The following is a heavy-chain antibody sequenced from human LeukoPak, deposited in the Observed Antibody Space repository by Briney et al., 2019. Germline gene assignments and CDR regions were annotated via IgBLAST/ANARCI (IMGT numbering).Heavy chain of an antibody. CDR1: GGSFSGYY. CDR2: INHSGST. V-gene: IGHV4-34*01. Sequence: SETLSLTCAVYGGSFSGYYWSWIRQPPGKGLEWIGEINHSGSTNYNPSLKSRVTISVDTSKNQFSLRFNSVTAADTAVYYCAREVGTTRWFDPWGQGTLVTVSS. CDR3: AREVGTTRWFDP. J-gene: IGHJ5*02. D-gene: IGHD1/OR15-1a*01.